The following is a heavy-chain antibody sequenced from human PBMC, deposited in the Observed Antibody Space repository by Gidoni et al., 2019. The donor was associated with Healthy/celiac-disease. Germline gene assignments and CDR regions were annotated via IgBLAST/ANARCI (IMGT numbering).Heavy chain of an antibody. D-gene: IGHD4-17*01. J-gene: IGHJ4*02. CDR2: INPSGGST. V-gene: IGHV1-46*01. CDR1: GYTFTSYY. CDR3: ARDGTTPAFDY. Sequence: QVQLVQSGAEVKKPGASVQVSCKASGYTFTSYYMHWVRQAPGQGLEWMGIINPSGGSTSYAQKFQGRVTMTRDTSTSTVYMELSSLRSEDTAVYYCARDGTTPAFDYWGQGTLVTVSS.